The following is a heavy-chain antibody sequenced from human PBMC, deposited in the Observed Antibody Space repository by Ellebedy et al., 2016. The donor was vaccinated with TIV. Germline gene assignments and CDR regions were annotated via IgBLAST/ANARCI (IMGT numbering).Heavy chain of an antibody. D-gene: IGHD3-10*01. J-gene: IGHJ6*02. CDR1: GFTFGTYG. Sequence: GESLKISCAASGFTFGTYGMHWVRQGPGKGLEWVAVIWYDGSHKYYTDSVKGRFSISRDNSKHTLYLQMNSLRAEDTAVYYCAKLFFRGEDGLDVWGQGTTVTVSS. CDR2: IWYDGSHK. CDR3: AKLFFRGEDGLDV. V-gene: IGHV3-33*06.